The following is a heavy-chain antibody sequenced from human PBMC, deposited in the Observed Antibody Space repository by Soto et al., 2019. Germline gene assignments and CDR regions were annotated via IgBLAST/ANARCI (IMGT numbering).Heavy chain of an antibody. J-gene: IGHJ5*02. CDR2: IYHSGST. CDR3: ARVPGP. CDR1: GGSISSYY. Sequence: SETLSLTCTVSGGSISSYYWSWIRQPPGKGLEWIGYIYHSGSTYYNPSLKTRVTISVDRSKNQFSLKLSSVTAADTAVYYCARVPGPWGQGTLVTVSS. V-gene: IGHV4-59*12.